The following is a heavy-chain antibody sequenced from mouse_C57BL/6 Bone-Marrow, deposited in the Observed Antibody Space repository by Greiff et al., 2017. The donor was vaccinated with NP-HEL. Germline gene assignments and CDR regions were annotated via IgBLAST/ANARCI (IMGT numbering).Heavy chain of an antibody. CDR1: GFTFTDYY. J-gene: IGHJ2*01. CDR3: ARFYGSSYVDY. Sequence: EVQRVESGGGLVQPGGSLSLSCAASGFTFTDYYMSWVRQPPGKALEWLGFIRNKANGYTTEYSASVKGRFTISRDNSQSILYLQMNALRAEDSATYYCARFYGSSYVDYWGQGTTLTVSS. V-gene: IGHV7-3*01. CDR2: IRNKANGYTT. D-gene: IGHD1-1*01.